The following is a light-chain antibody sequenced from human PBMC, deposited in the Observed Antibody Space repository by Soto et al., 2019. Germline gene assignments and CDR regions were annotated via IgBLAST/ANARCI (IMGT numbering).Light chain of an antibody. CDR1: QSVISN. J-gene: IGKJ1*01. Sequence: EIFVKHSPAVLSVYPGESVTLSCRASQSVISNLAWYQQKLGQAPRLLIYGASTRASGIPARFSGSGSGTEFTLTISSLQSEDFTGYYSQQYNNWPRRFGQVGKVDIK. CDR3: QQYNNWPRR. CDR2: GAS. V-gene: IGKV3-15*01.